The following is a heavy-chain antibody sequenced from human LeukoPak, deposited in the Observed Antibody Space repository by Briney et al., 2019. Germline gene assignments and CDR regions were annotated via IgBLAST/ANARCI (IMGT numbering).Heavy chain of an antibody. D-gene: IGHD5-18*01. V-gene: IGHV3-21*06. Sequence: PGGSLRLSCAASGFTFNNYIMNWVRQAPGKGLEWVSSIRSSTSYIYYADSVKGRFTISRDNAKNSLFLWMNSLRAEDTAVYYCARVRDKSMVYDALDIWGQGTMVTVSS. CDR2: IRSSTSYI. CDR1: GFTFNNYI. CDR3: ARVRDKSMVYDALDI. J-gene: IGHJ3*02.